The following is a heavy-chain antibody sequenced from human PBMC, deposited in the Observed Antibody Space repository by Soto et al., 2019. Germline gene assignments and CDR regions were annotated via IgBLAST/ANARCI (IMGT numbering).Heavy chain of an antibody. CDR1: GFTFSNAW. V-gene: IGHV3-15*01. Sequence: GGSLRLSCAASGFTFSNAWMSWVRQAPGKGLEWVGRIKSKTDGGTTDYAAPVKGRFTISRDDSKNTLYPQMNSLKTEDTAVYYCTTDPYYDFWSGYLPPDAFDIWGQGTMVTVSS. J-gene: IGHJ3*02. CDR3: TTDPYYDFWSGYLPPDAFDI. CDR2: IKSKTDGGTT. D-gene: IGHD3-3*01.